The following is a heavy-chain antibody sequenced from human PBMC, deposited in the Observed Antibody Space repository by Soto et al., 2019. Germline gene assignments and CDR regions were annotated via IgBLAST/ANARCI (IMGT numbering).Heavy chain of an antibody. CDR2: ISAYNGNT. Sequence: ASVKVSCKASGYTFTSYGISWVRQAPGQGLERMGWISAYNGNTNYAQKLQGRVTMTTDTSTSTAYMELRSLRSDDTAVYYCARVLKVVAVAGTSFDYWGQGTLVTVSS. CDR3: ARVLKVVAVAGTSFDY. J-gene: IGHJ4*02. V-gene: IGHV1-18*01. D-gene: IGHD6-19*01. CDR1: GYTFTSYG.